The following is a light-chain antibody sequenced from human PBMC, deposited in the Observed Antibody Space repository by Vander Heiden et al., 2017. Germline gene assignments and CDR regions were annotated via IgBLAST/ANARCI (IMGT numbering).Light chain of an antibody. CDR3: QQYYSYPST. J-gene: IGKJ3*01. Sequence: AIRMTQSPSSFSASTGDRVTITCRASQGISSYLAWYQQKPGKAPKLLIYAASTLQSGVPSRFSGSGSGTDFTLTISSLQSEDFATYYCQQYYSYPSTFGPGTKVDIK. CDR2: AAS. V-gene: IGKV1-8*01. CDR1: QGISSY.